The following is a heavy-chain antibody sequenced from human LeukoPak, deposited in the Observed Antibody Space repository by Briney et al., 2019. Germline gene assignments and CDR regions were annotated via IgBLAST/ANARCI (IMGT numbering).Heavy chain of an antibody. CDR1: GYTFTSYA. CDR2: INAGNGNT. J-gene: IGHJ3*02. CDR3: AQLGSYDFWSGSGVDAFDI. V-gene: IGHV1-3*01. Sequence: SVKVSCKASGYTFTSYAMHWVRQAPGQRLEWMGWINAGNGNTKYSQKFQGRVTITRDTSASTAYMELSSLRSEDTAVYYCAQLGSYDFWSGSGVDAFDIWGQGTMVTVSS. D-gene: IGHD3-3*01.